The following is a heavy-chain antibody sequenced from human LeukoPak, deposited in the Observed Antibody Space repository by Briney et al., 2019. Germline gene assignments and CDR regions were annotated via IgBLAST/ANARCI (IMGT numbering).Heavy chain of an antibody. CDR3: ARWDYGSGSYPPVGWFDP. V-gene: IGHV4-59*01. J-gene: IGHJ5*02. D-gene: IGHD3-10*01. CDR2: IYYSGST. Sequence: SETLSLTCTVSGGSISSYYWSWIRQPPGKGLEWIGYIYYSGSTNYNPSLKSRVTISVDTSKNQFSLKLSSETAADTAVYYCARWDYGSGSYPPVGWFDPWGQGTLVTVSS. CDR1: GGSISSYY.